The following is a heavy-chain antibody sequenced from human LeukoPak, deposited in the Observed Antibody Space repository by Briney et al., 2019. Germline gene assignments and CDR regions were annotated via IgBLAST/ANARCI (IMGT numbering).Heavy chain of an antibody. CDR3: ATEAPRSYRFDY. V-gene: IGHV1-46*01. D-gene: IGHD3-10*01. Sequence: ASVKVSCKASGYTLTGYYMHWVRLAPGRGLEWMGAVYTDGGTITNTRSFQHGRVTMTRDVSTRTVYMELSSLSSEDTAVYYCATEAPRSYRFDYWGQEILVTVSS. CDR2: VYTDGGTI. J-gene: IGHJ4*02. CDR1: GYTLTGYY.